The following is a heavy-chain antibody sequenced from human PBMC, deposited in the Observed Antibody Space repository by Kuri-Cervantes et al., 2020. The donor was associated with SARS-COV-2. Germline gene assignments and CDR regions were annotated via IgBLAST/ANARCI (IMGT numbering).Heavy chain of an antibody. Sequence: SVKVSCKASGDTFSSYAISWVRQAPGQGLEWMGGIIPIFGTANYAQKFLGRVTITAEKSTSTAYMELSSLRSEDTAVYYCARGDGSGSYSYYGMDVWGQGTTVTVSS. CDR1: GDTFSSYA. CDR3: ARGDGSGSYSYYGMDV. CDR2: IIPIFGTA. J-gene: IGHJ6*02. V-gene: IGHV1-69*06. D-gene: IGHD3-10*01.